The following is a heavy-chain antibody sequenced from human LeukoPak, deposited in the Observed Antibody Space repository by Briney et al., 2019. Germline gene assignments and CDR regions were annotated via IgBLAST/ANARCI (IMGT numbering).Heavy chain of an antibody. CDR1: GGSFSGYY. CDR2: INHSGST. V-gene: IGHV4-34*01. D-gene: IGHD3-3*01. J-gene: IGHJ6*02. Sequence: SETLSLTCAVYGGSFSGYYWSWIRQPPGKGLEWIGEINHSGSTNYNPSLKSRVTISVDTSKNQFSLKLSSVTAADTAVYYCARGSYDFWSGYYNYGMDVWGQGTTVTASS. CDR3: ARGSYDFWSGYYNYGMDV.